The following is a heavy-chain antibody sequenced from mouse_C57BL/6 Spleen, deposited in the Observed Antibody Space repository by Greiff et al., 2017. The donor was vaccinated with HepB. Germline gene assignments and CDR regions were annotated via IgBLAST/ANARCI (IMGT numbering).Heavy chain of an antibody. D-gene: IGHD2-1*01. Sequence: VQVVESGAELVKPGASVKISCKASGYAFSSYWMNWVKQRPGKGLEWIGQIYPGDGDTNYNGKFKGKATLTADKSSSTAYMQLSSLTSEDSAVYFCAREFYGNPLAYWGQGTLVTVSA. CDR3: AREFYGNPLAY. CDR1: GYAFSSYW. V-gene: IGHV1-80*01. J-gene: IGHJ3*01. CDR2: IYPGDGDT.